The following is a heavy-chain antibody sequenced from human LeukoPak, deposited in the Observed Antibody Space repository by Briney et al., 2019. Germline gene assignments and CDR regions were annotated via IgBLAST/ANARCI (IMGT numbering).Heavy chain of an antibody. D-gene: IGHD5-18*01. CDR1: GFTFDNYA. J-gene: IGHJ4*02. CDR3: AKEPGIEIWFNFHY. V-gene: IGHV3-23*01. Sequence: GGSLRFSCAASGFTFDNYAVTWARQAPGKGLEWVSGINGRGDRTYYAASVKGRFTISRDNSKNTLYLQMNSLRAEDTAIYYCAKEPGIEIWFNFHYWGQGTPVTVSS. CDR2: INGRGDRT.